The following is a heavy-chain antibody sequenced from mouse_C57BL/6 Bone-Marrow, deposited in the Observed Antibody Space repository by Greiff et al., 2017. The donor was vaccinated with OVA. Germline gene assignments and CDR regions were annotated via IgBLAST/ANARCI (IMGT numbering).Heavy chain of an antibody. Sequence: VQLQQSGAELARPGASVKLSCTASGYTFTSYGISWVKQRTGQGLEWIGEIYPRSGNTYYNEKFKGKATLTADKSSSTAYMELRSLTSEDSAVYFCARGGGYPHAMDYWGQGTSVTVSS. J-gene: IGHJ4*01. CDR2: IYPRSGNT. V-gene: IGHV1-81*01. CDR1: GYTFTSYG. D-gene: IGHD2-2*01. CDR3: ARGGGYPHAMDY.